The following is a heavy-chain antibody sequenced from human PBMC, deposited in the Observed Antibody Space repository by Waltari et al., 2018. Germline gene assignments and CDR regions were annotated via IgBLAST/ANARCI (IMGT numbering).Heavy chain of an antibody. V-gene: IGHV1-69*13. D-gene: IGHD3-22*01. CDR1: GGPFRRYA. CDR3: ARAGYYYDSSGYYLPGY. J-gene: IGHJ4*02. CDR2: IIPIFGTA. Sequence: QVQLVQSGAEVKKPGSSVKVSCKASGGPFRRYAIRWVRQAPGQGLEWMGGIIPIFGTANDAQKFQGRVTITADESTSTAYMELSSLRSEDTAVYYCARAGYYYDSSGYYLPGYWGQGTLVTVSS.